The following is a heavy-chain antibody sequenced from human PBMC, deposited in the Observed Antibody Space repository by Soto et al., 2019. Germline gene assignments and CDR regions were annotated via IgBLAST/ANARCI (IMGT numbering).Heavy chain of an antibody. D-gene: IGHD4-4*01. V-gene: IGHV3-53*01. J-gene: IGHJ3*01. Sequence: GGSLRLSCAVSGLTVSGIKYVAWVRQAPGKGLEWVSGFYDLDGTYYADSLKGRFTTSGDSSRTIVYLQMNGLRPEDTAVYYCATWHLQEHAYDVWGQGTTVTVSS. CDR1: GLTVSGIKY. CDR2: FYDLDGT. CDR3: ATWHLQEHAYDV.